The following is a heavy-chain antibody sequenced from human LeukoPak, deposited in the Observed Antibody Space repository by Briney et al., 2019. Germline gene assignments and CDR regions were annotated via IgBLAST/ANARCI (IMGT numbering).Heavy chain of an antibody. CDR1: GGSTSNSF. J-gene: IGHJ4*02. V-gene: IGHV4-4*07. D-gene: IGHD2-15*01. CDR2: IYTDGST. CDR3: ARAPSGCGGTCAFDY. Sequence: SETLSLTCTVSGGSTSNSFWSWIRQPAGKGLEWIGRIYTDGSTNSNPSLRSRLTMSLDTSKNQFSLKLTSVTAADTAVYFCARAPSGCGGTCAFDYWGQGTLATVSS.